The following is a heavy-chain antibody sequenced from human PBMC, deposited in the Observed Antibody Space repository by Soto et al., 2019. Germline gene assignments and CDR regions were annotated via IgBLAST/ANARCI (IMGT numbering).Heavy chain of an antibody. V-gene: IGHV4-59*01. CDR1: GGSISSYY. J-gene: IGHJ6*03. CDR2: IYYSGST. Sequence: SETLSLTCTVSGGSISSYYWSWIRQPLGKGLEWIGYIYYSGSTNYNPSLKSRVTISVDTSKNQFSLKLSSVTAADTAVYYCATRAARKHFYYYYMDVWGKGTTVT. D-gene: IGHD6-6*01. CDR3: ATRAARKHFYYYYMDV.